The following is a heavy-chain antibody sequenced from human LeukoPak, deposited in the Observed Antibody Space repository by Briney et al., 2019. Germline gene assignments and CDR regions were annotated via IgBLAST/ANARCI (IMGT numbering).Heavy chain of an antibody. CDR1: GFTFSSHA. D-gene: IGHD1-26*01. CDR2: ISHDGSES. V-gene: IGHV3-30-3*01. CDR3: ARDWGQRGVGATLAN. J-gene: IGHJ4*02. Sequence: GGSLRLSCAASGFTFSSHAMVWVRQAPGKGLEWVSFISHDGSESFHTESVKGRFTISRDNFKNTVDLQGSGLKEEDTAVYYCARDWGQRGVGATLANWGQGTLVIVSS.